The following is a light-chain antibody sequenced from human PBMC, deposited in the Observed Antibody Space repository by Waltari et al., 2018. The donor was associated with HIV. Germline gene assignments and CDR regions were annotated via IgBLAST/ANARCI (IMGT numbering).Light chain of an antibody. CDR2: NDN. Sequence: QSLLTQPPSVSGAPGQRVTISCTGSSSNIGAGYEVHWYQQLPGTAPKLLIYNDNNRPSGVPDRFSGSKSGTSASLAITGLQAEDEADYYCQSYDSSLSGVFGGGTKLTVL. V-gene: IGLV1-40*01. CDR3: QSYDSSLSGV. CDR1: SSNIGAGYE. J-gene: IGLJ3*02.